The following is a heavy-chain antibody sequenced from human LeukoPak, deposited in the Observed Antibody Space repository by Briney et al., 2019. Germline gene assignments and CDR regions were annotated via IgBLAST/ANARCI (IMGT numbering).Heavy chain of an antibody. D-gene: IGHD3-3*01. V-gene: IGHV3-48*03. J-gene: IGHJ4*02. CDR2: ISSSGSTI. Sequence: GGSLRLSCAVSGFTFSSYDVKWVRKAPGKGLEWVSFISSSGSTINYADSVNGRFTISRDNAKNSLYLQMNSLRAEDTAVYYCVRGQRYTILGGDYFWGQGTLVTVSS. CDR1: GFTFSSYD. CDR3: VRGQRYTILGGDYF.